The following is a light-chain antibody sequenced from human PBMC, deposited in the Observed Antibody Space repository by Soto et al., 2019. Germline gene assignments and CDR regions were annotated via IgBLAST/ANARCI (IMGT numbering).Light chain of an antibody. Sequence: QSALTRPRSVSGSPGQSVTISCTGTSSDVGGYNYVSWYQQHPGKAPKLMIYDVSKRPSGVPDRFSGSKSGNTASLTISGLQAEDEADYYCCSYAGSYTFVFGTGTKVPS. CDR3: CSYAGSYTFV. CDR1: SSDVGGYNY. CDR2: DVS. V-gene: IGLV2-11*01. J-gene: IGLJ1*01.